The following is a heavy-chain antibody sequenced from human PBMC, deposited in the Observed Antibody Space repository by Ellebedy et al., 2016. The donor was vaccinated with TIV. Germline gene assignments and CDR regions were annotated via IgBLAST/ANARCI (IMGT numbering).Heavy chain of an antibody. J-gene: IGHJ4*02. CDR2: TYYRSKWYN. CDR3: ASGWALNY. CDR1: GDSVSTNSVA. D-gene: IGHD6-19*01. Sequence: SQTLSLTCAISGDSVSTNSVAWNWIRQSPSRGLEWLGRTYYRSKWYNDYAVSVKSRITINPDTSKNQFSLHLNSVTPEDTAVYYCASGWALNYWGQGTLVTVSS. V-gene: IGHV6-1*01.